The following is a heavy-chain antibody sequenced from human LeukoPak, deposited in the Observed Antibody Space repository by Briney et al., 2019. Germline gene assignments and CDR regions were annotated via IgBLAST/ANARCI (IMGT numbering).Heavy chain of an antibody. CDR1: GYTFTGYY. D-gene: IGHD2/OR15-2a*01. CDR2: INPNSGGT. V-gene: IGHV1-2*02. Sequence: ASVKVSCKASGYTFTGYYMHWVRQAPGQGLEWMGWINPNSGGTNYAQKIQGRVTMTRDTSISTAYMELSRLRSDDTAVYYCARDPYFNWFDPWGQGTLVTVSS. CDR3: ARDPYFNWFDP. J-gene: IGHJ5*02.